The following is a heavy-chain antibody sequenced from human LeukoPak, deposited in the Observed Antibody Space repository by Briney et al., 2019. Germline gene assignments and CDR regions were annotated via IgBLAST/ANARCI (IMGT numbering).Heavy chain of an antibody. CDR1: GGSISSHY. D-gene: IGHD3-22*01. Sequence: SETLSLTCTVSGGSISSHYWSWIRQPPGKGLEWLGYIYHRGSTNYNPSLKSRVTTSVDTSKNQFSLKLSSVTAADTAVCYCARGMYYSDSRGYYTFYFDFWGQGTLVTVSS. CDR3: ARGMYYSDSRGYYTFYFDF. V-gene: IGHV4-59*11. J-gene: IGHJ4*02. CDR2: IYHRGST.